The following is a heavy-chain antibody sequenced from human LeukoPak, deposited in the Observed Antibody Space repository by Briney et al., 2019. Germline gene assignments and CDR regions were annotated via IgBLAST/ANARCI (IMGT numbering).Heavy chain of an antibody. D-gene: IGHD3-10*02. J-gene: IGHJ4*02. CDR3: ARGTMFPYYFDY. CDR1: GFTFSSYS. CDR2: ISGSSTYI. Sequence: GGSLRLSCAASGFTFSSYSMNWVRQAPGKGLEWVSFISGSSTYIYYADSLKGRFTISRDNAKNSLYLQMNSLGAEDTAVYYCARGTMFPYYFDYWGQGTLVTVSS. V-gene: IGHV3-21*01.